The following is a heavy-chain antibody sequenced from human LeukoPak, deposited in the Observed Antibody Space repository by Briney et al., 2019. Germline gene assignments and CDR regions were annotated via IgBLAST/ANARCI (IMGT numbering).Heavy chain of an antibody. D-gene: IGHD4-17*01. CDR3: ARVLWNGDYPRFDY. Sequence: PGRSLRLSCAASGFTFSSYAMSWVRQAPGKGLEWVSAISGSGGSTYYADSVKGRFTISRDNSKNTLYLQMNSLRAEDTAVYYCARVLWNGDYPRFDYWGQGTLVTVSS. CDR1: GFTFSSYA. CDR2: ISGSGGST. J-gene: IGHJ4*02. V-gene: IGHV3-23*01.